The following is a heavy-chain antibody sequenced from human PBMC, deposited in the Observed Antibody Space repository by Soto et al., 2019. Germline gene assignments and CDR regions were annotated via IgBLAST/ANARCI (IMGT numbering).Heavy chain of an antibody. Sequence: SLRLSCAASGFTFNSYAMSWVRQAPGKGLEWVSTISGSGVSTYYADSVKGRFTFSRDNSKNTLYLQMNSLRAEDTAVYYCAKRGRGAVAFDYWGQGTLVTVSS. V-gene: IGHV3-23*01. J-gene: IGHJ4*02. D-gene: IGHD6-19*01. CDR2: ISGSGVST. CDR1: GFTFNSYA. CDR3: AKRGRGAVAFDY.